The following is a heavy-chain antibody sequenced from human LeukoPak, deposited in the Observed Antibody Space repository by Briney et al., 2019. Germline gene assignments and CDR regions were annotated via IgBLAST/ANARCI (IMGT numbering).Heavy chain of an antibody. CDR1: GGSISSSNW. CDR3: ARLFYDILTYFDY. V-gene: IGHV4-4*02. D-gene: IGHD3-9*01. J-gene: IGHJ4*02. CDR2: IYHSGST. Sequence: SETLSLTCAVSGGSISSSNWWSWVRQPPGKGLEWIGEIYHSGSTNYNPSLKSRVTISVDTSKNQFSLKLSSVTAADTAVYYCARLFYDILTYFDYWGQGTLVTVSS.